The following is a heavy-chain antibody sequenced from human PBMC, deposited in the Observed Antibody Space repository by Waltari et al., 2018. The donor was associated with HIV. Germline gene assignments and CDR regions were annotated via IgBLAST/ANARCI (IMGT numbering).Heavy chain of an antibody. CDR3: ARGGTTVVSRFDY. Sequence: QVQLQESGPGLVNPSETLSLTCTVSGGSISNYYWSWIRQPPGKGLEWIGFIYYPGSTNYNPSLKSRVTISVDTSKNQFSLKLTSVTTADTAVYYCARGGTTVVSRFDYWGQGTLVTVSS. CDR1: GGSISNYY. D-gene: IGHD4-17*01. J-gene: IGHJ4*02. V-gene: IGHV4-59*01. CDR2: IYYPGST.